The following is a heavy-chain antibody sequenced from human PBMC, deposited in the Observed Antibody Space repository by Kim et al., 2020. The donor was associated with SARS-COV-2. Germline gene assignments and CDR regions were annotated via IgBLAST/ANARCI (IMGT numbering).Heavy chain of an antibody. V-gene: IGHV3-23*01. Sequence: DLVKGRFTISRDNSKNTLYLQMNSLRAEDTAVYYCAKSSRGSSYQYYFDYWGQGTLVTVSS. D-gene: IGHD6-13*01. CDR3: AKSSRGSSYQYYFDY. J-gene: IGHJ4*02.